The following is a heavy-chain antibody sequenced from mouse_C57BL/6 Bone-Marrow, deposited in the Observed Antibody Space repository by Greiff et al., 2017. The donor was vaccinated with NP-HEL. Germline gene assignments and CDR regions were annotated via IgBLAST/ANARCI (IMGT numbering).Heavy chain of an antibody. D-gene: IGHD2-5*01. CDR3: ASYSNYERGYFDY. Sequence: VKLVESGPGLVQPSQSLSITCTVSGFSLTSYGVHWVRQSPGKGLEWLGVIWSGGSTDYNAAFISRLSISKDNSKSQVFFKMNSLQADDTAIYYCASYSNYERGYFDYWGQGTTLTVSS. CDR1: GFSLTSYG. J-gene: IGHJ2*01. CDR2: IWSGGST. V-gene: IGHV2-2*01.